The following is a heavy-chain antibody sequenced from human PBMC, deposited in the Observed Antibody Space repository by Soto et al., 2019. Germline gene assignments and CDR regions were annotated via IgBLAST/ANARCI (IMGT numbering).Heavy chain of an antibody. D-gene: IGHD2-2*01. Sequence: GGSLRLSCAASGFTFSSYSMNWVRQAPGKGLEWVSSISSSSSYIYYAGSVKGRFTISRDNAKNSLYLQMNSLRAEDTAVYYCAREPRHIVVVPAAIDYWGQGTLVTVSS. J-gene: IGHJ4*02. CDR2: ISSSSSYI. V-gene: IGHV3-21*01. CDR1: GFTFSSYS. CDR3: AREPRHIVVVPAAIDY.